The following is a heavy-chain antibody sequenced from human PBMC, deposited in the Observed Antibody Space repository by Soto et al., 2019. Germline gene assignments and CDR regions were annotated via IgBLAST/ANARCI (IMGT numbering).Heavy chain of an antibody. CDR1: GFTFTSSA. Sequence: GASVKVSCKASGFTFTSSAVQWVRQARGQRLEWIGWIVVGSGNTNYAQKFQERVTITRDMTTSTAYMELSSLRSEDTAVYYCAADRSDGWWLHSHWGQGTLVTVSS. D-gene: IGHD5-12*01. V-gene: IGHV1-58*01. CDR2: IVVGSGNT. J-gene: IGHJ4*02. CDR3: AADRSDGWWLHSH.